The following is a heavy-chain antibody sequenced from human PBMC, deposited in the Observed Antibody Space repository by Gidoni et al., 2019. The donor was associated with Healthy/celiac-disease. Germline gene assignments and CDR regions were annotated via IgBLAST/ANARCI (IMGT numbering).Heavy chain of an antibody. CDR3: ADLSGQLAPTDY. CDR1: GGTFSSYA. J-gene: IGHJ4*02. Sequence: QVQLVQSGAEVKKPGPSVKVSCNASGGTFSSYAISWVRQAPGQGLEWMGGIIPIFGTANYAQKFQGRVTITADESTSTADMELSSLRSEDTAVYYCADLSGQLAPTDYWGQGTLVTVSS. CDR2: IIPIFGTA. D-gene: IGHD6-6*01. V-gene: IGHV1-69*01.